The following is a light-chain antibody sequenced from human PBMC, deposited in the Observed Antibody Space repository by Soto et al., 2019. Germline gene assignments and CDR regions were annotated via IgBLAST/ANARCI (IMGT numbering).Light chain of an antibody. CDR2: DAS. CDR1: QSISSW. Sequence: DIQITQSPATLSASEGDRVTITCRASQSISSWLAWYQQKPGKAPELLIYDASSLESGVPSRFSGSGSGTEFTLTISSLQPDDVATYYCLQYDTYYTFGQGAKVDIK. CDR3: LQYDTYYT. V-gene: IGKV1-5*01. J-gene: IGKJ2*01.